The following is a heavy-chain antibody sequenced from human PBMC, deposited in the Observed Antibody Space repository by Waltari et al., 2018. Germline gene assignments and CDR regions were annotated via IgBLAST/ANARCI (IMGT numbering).Heavy chain of an antibody. J-gene: IGHJ6*02. CDR2: MIPLFGIP. CDR1: GSGDTFNNYD. CDR3: AKIGGRPDYDMDV. V-gene: IGHV1-69*04. Sequence: QVQLVQSGPEVKKPGSSVTVSCKASGSGDTFNNYDISWVRQAPGQGLEWMGRMIPLFGIPNYAHKFQGRLTISADKSTTTAYMELSSLRSEDTAMYFCAKIGGRPDYDMDVWGQGTTVTVSS. D-gene: IGHD6-6*01.